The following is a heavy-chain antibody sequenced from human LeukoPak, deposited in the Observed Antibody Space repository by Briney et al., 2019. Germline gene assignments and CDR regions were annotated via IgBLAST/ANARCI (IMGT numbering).Heavy chain of an antibody. Sequence: PGGSLRLSCAASGFTFSSYSMNWVRQAPGKGLEWVSSISSSSSYIYYADSVKGRFTISRDNAKNSLYLQMDGLRAEDTAVYYCARISGYYYDSSGPNFDYWGQGTLVTVSS. CDR1: GFTFSSYS. D-gene: IGHD3-22*01. V-gene: IGHV3-21*01. CDR2: ISSSSSYI. CDR3: ARISGYYYDSSGPNFDY. J-gene: IGHJ4*02.